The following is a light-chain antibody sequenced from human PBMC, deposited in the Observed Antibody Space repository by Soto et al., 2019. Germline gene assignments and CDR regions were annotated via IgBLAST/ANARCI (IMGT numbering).Light chain of an antibody. J-gene: IGLJ1*01. CDR3: CSYAGSSSAYV. CDR1: SSDFGSYNV. Sequence: QSVLTQPASLSGSPGQSITISCTGTSSDFGSYNVVSWYQQHPGKAPKLLIYEVSKRPSGVSDRFSGSKSGNTASLTISGLQAEDEADYHCCSYAGSSSAYVFGTGTKVTVL. CDR2: EVS. V-gene: IGLV2-23*02.